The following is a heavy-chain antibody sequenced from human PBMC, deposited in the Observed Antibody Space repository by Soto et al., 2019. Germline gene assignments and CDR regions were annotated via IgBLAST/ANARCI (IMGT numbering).Heavy chain of an antibody. D-gene: IGHD3-16*02. CDR2: ISYDGSNK. J-gene: IGHJ4*02. CDR3: TKLHIPPYAYVWGSYRYGNDY. CDR1: GFTFSSYG. V-gene: IGHV3-30*18. Sequence: QVQLVESGGGVVQPGRSLRLSCAASGFTFSSYGMHWVRQAPGKGLEWVAVISYDGSNKYYADSVKGRFTISRDNSKNTLYMQMNSLGAEDKVVSYCTKLHIPPYAYVWGSYRYGNDYSGQGTLVTVSS.